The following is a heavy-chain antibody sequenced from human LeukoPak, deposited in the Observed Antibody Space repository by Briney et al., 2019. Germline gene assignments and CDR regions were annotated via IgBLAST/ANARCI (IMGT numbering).Heavy chain of an antibody. CDR1: GGSISSSC. CDR3: ARLRSTSWLLIDY. J-gene: IGHJ4*02. V-gene: IGHV4-59*08. Sequence: SETLSLTCTVSGGSISSSCWNWIRQPPGKGLELMGYIYYSGTTNSNPSLTSRVTISVDTSKNQFSLTLSSAPAAHTAVYYCARLRSTSWLLIDYWGQGALVTASS. D-gene: IGHD2-2*01. CDR2: IYYSGTT.